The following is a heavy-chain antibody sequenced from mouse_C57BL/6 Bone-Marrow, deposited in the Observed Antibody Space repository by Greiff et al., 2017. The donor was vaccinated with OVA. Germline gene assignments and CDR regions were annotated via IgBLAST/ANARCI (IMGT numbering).Heavy chain of an antibody. CDR1: GYAFTNYL. V-gene: IGHV1-54*01. CDR2: INPGSGGT. CDR3: ARRGLRSLDY. D-gene: IGHD1-1*01. Sequence: VQLQQSGAELVRPGTSVKVSCKASGYAFTNYLIEWVKQRPGQGLEWIGVINPGSGGTNYNEKFKGKATLTADTSSSTAYMQLSSLTSEDSAGYFCARRGLRSLDYWGQGTTLTVSA. J-gene: IGHJ2*01.